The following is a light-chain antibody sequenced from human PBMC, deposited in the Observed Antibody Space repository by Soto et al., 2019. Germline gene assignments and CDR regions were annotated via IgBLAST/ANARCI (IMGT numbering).Light chain of an antibody. Sequence: QSVLTQPASVSGSPGQSITMSCTGTRSVDGNYNYVSWYEQYPGRVPKLLIYMVSNPASGVSNSFSGSKSGNTASLTISGLQAEDEADYFCTSATPGSLYVFGTGTKVTVL. CDR1: RSVDGNYNY. CDR3: TSATPGSLYV. J-gene: IGLJ1*01. CDR2: MVS. V-gene: IGLV2-14*01.